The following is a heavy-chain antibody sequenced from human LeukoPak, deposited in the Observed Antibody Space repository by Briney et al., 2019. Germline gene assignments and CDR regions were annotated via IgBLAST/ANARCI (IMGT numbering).Heavy chain of an antibody. Sequence: SETLSLTCTVSGGSISSSSYYWGWIRQPPGKGLEGSVSIYYSGRTYYYPSRNSRITISVDTPKNQFSLKLSSVTAADTAVYYCARLSSIAPDFDYWGQGTLVTVSS. CDR2: IYYSGRT. J-gene: IGHJ4*02. V-gene: IGHV4-39*01. CDR3: ARLSSIAPDFDY. CDR1: GGSISSSSYY. D-gene: IGHD6-6*01.